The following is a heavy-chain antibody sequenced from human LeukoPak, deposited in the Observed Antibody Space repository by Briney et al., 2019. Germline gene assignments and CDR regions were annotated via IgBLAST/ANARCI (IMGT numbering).Heavy chain of an antibody. Sequence: SETLSLTCIVSGGSISRYHWSWIRQPAGKGLEWIGRVYTSVGTNYDPSLRSRVSMSLDTSKNHFSLELTSVTAADTAVYYCARGVSGWYWGQGTLVTVSS. J-gene: IGHJ4*02. CDR3: ARGVSGWY. CDR2: VYTSVGT. D-gene: IGHD6-19*01. CDR1: GGSISRYH. V-gene: IGHV4-4*07.